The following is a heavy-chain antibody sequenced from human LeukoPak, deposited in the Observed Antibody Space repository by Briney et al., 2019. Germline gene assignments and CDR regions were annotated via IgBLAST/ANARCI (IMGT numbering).Heavy chain of an antibody. D-gene: IGHD2-8*01. V-gene: IGHV1-8*02. CDR2: MSPNSGYI. Sequence: ASVKVSCKASGYTFTSYAMNWVRQAPGQGLEWLGWMSPNSGYIGIAQKFKGRVTLATSTFISTAYMELSSLRSEDTAVYYCATSRFCSDGVCPFDYWGQGTLVTVSS. CDR3: ATSRFCSDGVCPFDY. CDR1: GYTFTSYA. J-gene: IGHJ4*02.